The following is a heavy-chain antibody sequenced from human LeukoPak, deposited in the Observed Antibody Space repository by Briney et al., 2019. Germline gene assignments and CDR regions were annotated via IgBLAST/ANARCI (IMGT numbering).Heavy chain of an antibody. CDR2: VYYSGST. Sequence: SQTLSLTCTVSGGSISSGGYYWSWIRQHPGKGLERIGYVYYSGSTYYNPSLKSRATISVDTSKNQFSLKLSSVTAADTAVYYCARGSDDFWSGYYYYYGMDVWGQGTTVTVSS. D-gene: IGHD3-3*01. V-gene: IGHV4-31*03. CDR3: ARGSDDFWSGYYYYYGMDV. CDR1: GGSISSGGYY. J-gene: IGHJ6*02.